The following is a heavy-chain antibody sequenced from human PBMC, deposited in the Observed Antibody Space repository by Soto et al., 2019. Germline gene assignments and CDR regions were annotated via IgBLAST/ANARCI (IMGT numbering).Heavy chain of an antibody. D-gene: IGHD3-10*01. CDR2: IIPILSIA. V-gene: IGHV1-69*04. CDR3: ARDTPDGVDY. CDR1: GGTFSSYT. J-gene: IGHJ4*02. Sequence: SEKVSCKASGGTFSSYTISWVRQAPGQGHKWMGRIIPILSIANYAQKFQGRVTMTADKSTSTAYMELSSLRSEDTAVYYCARDTPDGVDYWGQGTLVTVSS.